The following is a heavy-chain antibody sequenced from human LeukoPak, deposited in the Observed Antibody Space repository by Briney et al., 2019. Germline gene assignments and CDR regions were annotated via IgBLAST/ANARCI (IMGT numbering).Heavy chain of an antibody. CDR3: TRPYCSSTSCDASYYYMDV. CDR2: IRSKANSYAS. D-gene: IGHD2-2*01. J-gene: IGHJ6*03. Sequence: GGSLRLSCAASGFTFSGSAMHWVRQASGKGLEWVGRIRSKANSYASAYAASVKGRFTISRDDSKNTAYLQMNSLKTEDTAVYYCTRPYCSSTSCDASYYYMDVWGKGTTVTVSS. V-gene: IGHV3-73*01. CDR1: GFTFSGSA.